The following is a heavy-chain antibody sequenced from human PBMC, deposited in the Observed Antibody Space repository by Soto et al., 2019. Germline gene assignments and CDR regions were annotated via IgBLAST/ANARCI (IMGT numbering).Heavy chain of an antibody. CDR3: TRHKGDTMVRGDTSYGMDV. V-gene: IGHV3-73*01. D-gene: IGHD3-10*01. CDR1: GFTFSGSA. J-gene: IGHJ6*02. Sequence: GGSLRLSCAASGFTFSGSAMHWVRQASGKGLEWVGRIRSKANSYATAYAASVKGRFTISRDDSKNTAYLQMNSLKTEDTAVYYCTRHKGDTMVRGDTSYGMDVWGQGTTVTVSS. CDR2: IRSKANSYAT.